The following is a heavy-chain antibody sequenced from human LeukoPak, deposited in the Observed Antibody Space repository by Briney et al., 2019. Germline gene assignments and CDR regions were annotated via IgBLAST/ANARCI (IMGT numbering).Heavy chain of an antibody. D-gene: IGHD6-13*01. J-gene: IGHJ4*02. CDR3: ASLSSSWYPNFDY. CDR1: GGSFSGYY. Sequence: SETLSLTCAVYGGSFSGYYWSWIRQPPGKGLEWIGEINHSGSTNYNPSLKSRVTISVDTSKNQFSLKLSSVTAADTAVYYCASLSSSWYPNFDYWGQGTLVTVSS. CDR2: INHSGST. V-gene: IGHV4-34*01.